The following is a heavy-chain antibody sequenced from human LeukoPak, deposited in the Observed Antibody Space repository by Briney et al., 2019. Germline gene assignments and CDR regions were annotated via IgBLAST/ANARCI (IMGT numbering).Heavy chain of an antibody. CDR2: IIPIFGTA. V-gene: IGHV1-69*13. J-gene: IGHJ5*02. CDR3: AREVDSGWYGFGP. Sequence: VASVKVSCKASGGTFSSYAISWVRQAPGQGLEWMGGIIPIFGTANYAQKFQGRVTITADESTSTAYMELSSLRSEDTAVYYCAREVDSGWYGFGPWGQGTLVTVSS. D-gene: IGHD6-19*01. CDR1: GGTFSSYA.